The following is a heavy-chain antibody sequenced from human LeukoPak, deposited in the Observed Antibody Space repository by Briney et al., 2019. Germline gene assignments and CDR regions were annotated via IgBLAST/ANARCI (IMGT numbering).Heavy chain of an antibody. J-gene: IGHJ4*02. D-gene: IGHD5-18*01. CDR2: IKQDGSEK. Sequence: GGSLRLSCAASGFTFSSYWMSWVRQAPGKGLEWVANIKQDGSEKYYVDSVKGRFTISRDNAKNSLYLQMNSLRSEDTAVYYCARVGWDTAMVTGNYWGQGTLVTVSS. V-gene: IGHV3-7*03. CDR1: GFTFSSYW. CDR3: ARVGWDTAMVTGNY.